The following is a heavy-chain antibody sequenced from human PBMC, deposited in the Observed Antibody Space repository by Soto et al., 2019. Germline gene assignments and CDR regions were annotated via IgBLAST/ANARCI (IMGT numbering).Heavy chain of an antibody. CDR3: AKGRTYNDANYFDP. D-gene: IGHD1-1*01. J-gene: IGHJ5*02. CDR1: GFTFSSYA. CDR2: MSGSGDNT. Sequence: EVQLLESGGDLVQPGGSLRLSCAASGFTFSSYAMSWVRQAPGKGTEWVSSMSGSGDNTYYADSVKGRFIISRDNSKNTLYLQMSSLRVDDTAVYSCAKGRTYNDANYFDPWGQGTLVTVSS. V-gene: IGHV3-23*01.